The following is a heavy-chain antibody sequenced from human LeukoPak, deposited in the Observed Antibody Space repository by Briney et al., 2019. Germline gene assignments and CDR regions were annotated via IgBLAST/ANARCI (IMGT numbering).Heavy chain of an antibody. V-gene: IGHV3-7*01. CDR1: GFTFSSYW. J-gene: IGHJ4*02. CDR2: TKQDGSEK. Sequence: PGGSLRLSCAASGFTFSSYWMSWVRHTPGKGLEWVANTKQDGSEKYHVDSVKGRFTISRDNAKNSLYLQMNTLRAEDTAVYYCASGSGSFDYWGQGTLVTVSS. D-gene: IGHD1-26*01. CDR3: ASGSGSFDY.